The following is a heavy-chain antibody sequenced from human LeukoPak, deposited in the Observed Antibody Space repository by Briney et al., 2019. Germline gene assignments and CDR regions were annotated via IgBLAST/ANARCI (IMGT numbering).Heavy chain of an antibody. CDR1: GGSFSGYY. CDR2: INHSGST. Sequence: SETLSLTCAVYGGSFSGYYWSWIRQPPGKGLEWIGEINHSGSTNYNPSLKSRVTISVDTSKNQFSLKLSSVTAADTAVYYCARDPHCSGGSCYSESSHWFDPWGQGTLVTVSS. CDR3: ARDPHCSGGSCYSESSHWFDP. D-gene: IGHD2-15*01. J-gene: IGHJ5*02. V-gene: IGHV4-34*01.